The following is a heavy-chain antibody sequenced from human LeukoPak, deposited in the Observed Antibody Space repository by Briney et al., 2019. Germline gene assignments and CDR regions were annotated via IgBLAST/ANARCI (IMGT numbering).Heavy chain of an antibody. J-gene: IGHJ4*02. D-gene: IGHD3-3*01. CDR3: ARGVHERFLEWVGDY. Sequence: GGSLRLSCAASGFTFSSYGMHWVRQAPGKGLEWVAVISYDGSNKYYADSVKGRFTISRDNSKNTLYLQMNILRAEDTAVYYCARGVHERFLEWVGDYWGQGVMVTVST. CDR2: ISYDGSNK. CDR1: GFTFSSYG. V-gene: IGHV3-30*03.